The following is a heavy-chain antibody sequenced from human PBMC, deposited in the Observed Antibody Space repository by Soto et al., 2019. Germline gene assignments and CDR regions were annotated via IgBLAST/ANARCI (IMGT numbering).Heavy chain of an antibody. J-gene: IGHJ4*02. CDR3: ARRPKRGSYSWCFDY. Sequence: QLQLQESGPGLVKPSETLSPTCTVSGGSITSNAYYWGWIRQPPGKGLEWLGYIYYSGSASYNPSLKSRVTMSVDTSKNQFSLKLSSVTAADTAVYYCARRPKRGSYSWCFDYWGQGTLVTVSS. D-gene: IGHD1-26*01. V-gene: IGHV4-39*01. CDR1: GGSITSNAYY. CDR2: IYYSGSA.